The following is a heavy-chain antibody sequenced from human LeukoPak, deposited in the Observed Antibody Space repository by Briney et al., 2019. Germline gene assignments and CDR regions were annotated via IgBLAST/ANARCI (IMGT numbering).Heavy chain of an antibody. D-gene: IGHD6-13*01. CDR3: ARHATGYSSSWYGNWFDP. J-gene: IGHJ5*02. V-gene: IGHV4-59*08. CDR2: IYYCGST. CDR1: GGSISSYY. Sequence: SETLSLTCTVSGGSISSYYWSWIRQPPGKGLEWIGYIYYCGSTNYNPSLKSRVTISVDTSKNQFSLKLSSVTAADTAVYYCARHATGYSSSWYGNWFDPWGQGTLVTVSS.